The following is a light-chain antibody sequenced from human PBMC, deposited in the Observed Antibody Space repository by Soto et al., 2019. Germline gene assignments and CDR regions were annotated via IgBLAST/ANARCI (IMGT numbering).Light chain of an antibody. V-gene: IGKV3D-15*01. CDR3: QQSYSSPYT. CDR2: DAS. Sequence: EIVMTQSPATLSVSPGERATLSCRASQSVSNNLAWYQQKPGQAPRLLIYDASNRATGIPARFSGSGSGTDFTLTISSLQPEDLATYYCQQSYSSPYTFGQGTKVDIK. J-gene: IGKJ2*01. CDR1: QSVSNN.